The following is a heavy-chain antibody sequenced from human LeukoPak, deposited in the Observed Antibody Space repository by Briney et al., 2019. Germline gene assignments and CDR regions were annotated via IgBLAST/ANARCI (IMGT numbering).Heavy chain of an antibody. CDR1: GGSISSYY. Sequence: SETLSLTCTVSGGSISSYYWSWIRQPPGKGLEWIGYIYYSGSTNYNPSLKSRVTISVDTSKNQFSLKLSSVTAADTAVYYCARVRLGVVDAFDIWGQGTMVTVSS. CDR2: IYYSGST. V-gene: IGHV4-59*01. CDR3: ARVRLGVVDAFDI. D-gene: IGHD2-21*01. J-gene: IGHJ3*02.